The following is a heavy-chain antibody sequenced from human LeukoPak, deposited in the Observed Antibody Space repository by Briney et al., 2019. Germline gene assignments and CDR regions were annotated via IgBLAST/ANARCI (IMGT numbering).Heavy chain of an antibody. J-gene: IGHJ4*02. D-gene: IGHD3-9*01. V-gene: IGHV3-7*01. CDR2: IKQDGSEK. CDR1: GFTFSDYT. Sequence: GGSLRLSCAASGFTFSDYTMTWVRQAPGKGLEWVANIKQDGSEKYYVDSVKGRFTISRDNAKNSLYLQMNSLRAEDTAVYYCARQRGDILTGYYMLRGFDYWGQGTLVTVSS. CDR3: ARQRGDILTGYYMLRGFDY.